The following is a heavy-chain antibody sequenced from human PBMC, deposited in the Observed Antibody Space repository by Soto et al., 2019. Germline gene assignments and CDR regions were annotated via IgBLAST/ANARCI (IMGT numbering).Heavy chain of an antibody. Sequence: EVQLLESGGALVQPGGSLRLSCAASGFTFDGYAVSWVRQAPGKRLEWVSSISNSGDSRYYPESVEGRFTISRDNSKKMLFLQMDSLRAEDTAIYRCAKERHAVVLGALHNWGQGTMVTVSS. CDR3: AKERHAVVLGALHN. CDR2: ISNSGDSR. J-gene: IGHJ3*02. CDR1: GFTFDGYA. D-gene: IGHD6-19*01. V-gene: IGHV3-23*01.